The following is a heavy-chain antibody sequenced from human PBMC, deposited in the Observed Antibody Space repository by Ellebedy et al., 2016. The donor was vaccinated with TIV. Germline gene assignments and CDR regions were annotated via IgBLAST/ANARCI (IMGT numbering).Heavy chain of an antibody. CDR1: GFTFSNYW. CDR3: ARDQWLGRAYYFDS. J-gene: IGHJ4*02. CDR2: IKQDRSEK. Sequence: GESLKISCAASGFTFSNYWMNWVRQAPGKGLEWVANIKQDRSEKYYVDSVKGRFSISRDNAKNSLYVQMNSLRDEDTAVYYCARDQWLGRAYYFDSWGQGTLVTVSS. V-gene: IGHV3-7*01. D-gene: IGHD6-19*01.